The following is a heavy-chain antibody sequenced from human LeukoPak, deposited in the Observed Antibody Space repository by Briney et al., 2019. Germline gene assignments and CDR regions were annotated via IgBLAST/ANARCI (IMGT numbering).Heavy chain of an antibody. Sequence: PGGSLRLSCADSGFTFSDYYMSRMRQAPGKGLEWVSYISSSSSHINYADSVKGRFTISRDNARNSVYLQISGLRAEDTAVYYCARDAGTWGYGYNLNSCRQGTLVTVSS. CDR1: GFTFSDYY. V-gene: IGHV3-11*06. D-gene: IGHD1-1*01. CDR3: ARDAGTWGYGYNLNS. J-gene: IGHJ5*01. CDR2: ISSSSSHI.